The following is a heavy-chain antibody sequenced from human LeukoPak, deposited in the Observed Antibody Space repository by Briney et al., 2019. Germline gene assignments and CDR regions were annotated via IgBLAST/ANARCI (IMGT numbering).Heavy chain of an antibody. D-gene: IGHD2-2*01. CDR1: GYTFTGYY. CDR2: INPNSGGT. Sequence: ASVKVTFTASGYTFTGYYMHGVRQAPGQGLEWMGWINPNSGGTNYAQKFQGRVTMTRDTSISTAYMELSRLRSDDTAVYYCARPQDIVVVGYGMDVWGTGTTGTVSS. CDR3: ARPQDIVVVGYGMDV. J-gene: IGHJ6*04. V-gene: IGHV1-2*02.